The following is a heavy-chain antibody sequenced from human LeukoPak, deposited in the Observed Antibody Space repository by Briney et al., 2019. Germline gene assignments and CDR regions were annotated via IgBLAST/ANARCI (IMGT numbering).Heavy chain of an antibody. V-gene: IGHV1-18*01. CDR3: ASRVYMVRGVLDAFDI. CDR2: ISAYNGNT. D-gene: IGHD3-10*01. J-gene: IGHJ3*02. CDR1: GYTFTSYG. Sequence: ASVKVSCKASGYTFTSYGISWVRQAPGQGLEWMGWISAYNGNTNYAQKLQGRVTMTTDTATSTAYMELRSLRSDDTAVYYCASRVYMVRGVLDAFDIWGQGTMVTVSS.